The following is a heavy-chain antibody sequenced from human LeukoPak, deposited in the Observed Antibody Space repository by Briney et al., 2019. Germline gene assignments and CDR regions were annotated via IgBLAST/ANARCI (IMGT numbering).Heavy chain of an antibody. CDR3: AKAGLAYFDY. D-gene: IGHD3/OR15-3a*01. CDR1: GFTFSSYG. CDR2: ISYDGSNK. Sequence: GGSLRLSCAASGFTFSSYGMHWVRQAPGKGLEWVAVISYDGSNKYYADSVKGRFTISRDNSKNTLYLQMNSLRAEDTAVYYCAKAGLAYFDYWGQGTQVTVSS. J-gene: IGHJ4*02. V-gene: IGHV3-30*18.